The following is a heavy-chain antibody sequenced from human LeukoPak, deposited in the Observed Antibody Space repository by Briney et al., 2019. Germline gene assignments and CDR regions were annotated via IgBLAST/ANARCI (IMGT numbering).Heavy chain of an antibody. CDR3: ARDLGYYGSGSYFDY. CDR1: GGSISSGYYY. D-gene: IGHD3-10*01. Sequence: SQTLSLTCTVSGGSISSGYYYWSWIRQPPGKGLEWIGYIYYSRSNYYNPSLKSRVTISVDTSKNQFSLKLSSVTAADTAVYYCARDLGYYGSGSYFDYWGQGTLVTVSS. V-gene: IGHV4-30-4*01. J-gene: IGHJ4*02. CDR2: IYYSRSN.